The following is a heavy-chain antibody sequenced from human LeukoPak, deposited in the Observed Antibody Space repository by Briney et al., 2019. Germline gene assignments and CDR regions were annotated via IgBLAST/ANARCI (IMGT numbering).Heavy chain of an antibody. J-gene: IGHJ4*02. V-gene: IGHV4-59*08. CDR3: ARLPSI. Sequence: PSETLSLTCTVSGASISSYYWSWIRQPPGKGLEWIGYIYYSGSTNYNPSLKSRVTISIDTSRNQFSLKLTSVTAADTAVYYCARLPSIWGQGTLVTVSS. CDR1: GASISSYY. CDR2: IYYSGST.